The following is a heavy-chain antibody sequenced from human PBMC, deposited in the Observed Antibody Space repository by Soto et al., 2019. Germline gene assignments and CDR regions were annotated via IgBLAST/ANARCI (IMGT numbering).Heavy chain of an antibody. CDR1: GGTFSSYT. CDR3: AEGGEDYGDSSAWFDP. J-gene: IGHJ5*02. V-gene: IGHV1-69*02. Sequence: QVQLVQSGAEVKKPGSSVKVSCKASGGTFSSYTISWVRQSPGQGLEWMGRISPILGIANYAQKFHGRVTITADKSTGKAHMELSSMRSEDTAVYYCAEGGEDYGDSSAWFDPWGQGTLVTVSS. D-gene: IGHD4-17*01. CDR2: ISPILGIA.